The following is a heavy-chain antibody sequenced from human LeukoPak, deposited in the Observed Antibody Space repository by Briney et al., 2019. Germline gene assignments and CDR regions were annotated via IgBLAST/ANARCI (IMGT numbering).Heavy chain of an antibody. J-gene: IGHJ4*02. CDR2: IGSSGSTI. V-gene: IGHV3-48*01. D-gene: IGHD3-22*01. CDR3: ARDFHRRLYDSSGYYLY. CDR1: GFTFSSYS. Sequence: GGSLRLSCAASGFTFSSYSMNWVRQAPGKGLEWVSYIGSSGSTIYYADSVKGRFTISRDNAKNSLYLQMNSLRAEDTAVYYCARDFHRRLYDSSGYYLYWGQGTLVTVSS.